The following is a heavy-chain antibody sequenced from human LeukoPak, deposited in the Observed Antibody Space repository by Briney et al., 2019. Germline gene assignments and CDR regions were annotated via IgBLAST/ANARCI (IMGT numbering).Heavy chain of an antibody. D-gene: IGHD4-17*01. J-gene: IGHJ5*02. CDR1: GFTFSSYG. Sequence: GGSLRLSCAASGFTFSSYGMSWVRQAPGKGLEWVSAISGSGGSTYYADSVKGRFTISRDNSKNTLYLQMNSLRAEDTAVYYCAKDPPVTTGYNWFDPWGQGTLVTVSS. V-gene: IGHV3-23*01. CDR2: ISGSGGST. CDR3: AKDPPVTTGYNWFDP.